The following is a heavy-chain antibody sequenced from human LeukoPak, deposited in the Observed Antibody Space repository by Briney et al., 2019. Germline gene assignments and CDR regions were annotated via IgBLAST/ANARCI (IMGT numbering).Heavy chain of an antibody. CDR2: INGDGSST. CDR3: ARDLSWGFDY. D-gene: IGHD7-27*01. Sequence: GGSLRPSCAASGFTFRNYWMHWVRQAPGKGLVWVSRINGDGSSTTYADSVKGRFTISRDNAKNTLYLEMNSLRAEDTAVYYCARDLSWGFDYWGQGILVTVSS. V-gene: IGHV3-74*01. J-gene: IGHJ4*02. CDR1: GFTFRNYW.